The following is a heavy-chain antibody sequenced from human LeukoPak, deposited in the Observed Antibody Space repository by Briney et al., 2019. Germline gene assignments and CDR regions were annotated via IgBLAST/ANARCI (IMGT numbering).Heavy chain of an antibody. V-gene: IGHV3-21*01. D-gene: IGHD2-21*01. CDR2: INSVSYM. CDR3: ARDRNSTYYYHMDV. J-gene: IGHJ6*03. Sequence: GGSLRLSCAASGFTFSSYSMNWVRQAPGKGLEWVSSINSVSYMYYADSVKGRFTISRDNAKNSLYLQMNSLRAEDTAVYYCARDRNSTYYYHMDVWGKGTTVTVSS. CDR1: GFTFSSYS.